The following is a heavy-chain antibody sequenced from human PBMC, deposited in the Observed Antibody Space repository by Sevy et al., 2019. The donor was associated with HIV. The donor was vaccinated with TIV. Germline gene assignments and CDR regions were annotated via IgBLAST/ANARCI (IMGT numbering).Heavy chain of an antibody. J-gene: IGHJ6*02. V-gene: IGHV3-48*01. D-gene: IGHD2-15*01. CDR3: AREVVVVAATRVSYYYYGMDV. Sequence: GGSLRLSCAASGFTFSSYSMNWVRQAPGKGLEWVSYISSSSSTIYYADSVKGRFTISRDNAKNSLYLQMNSLRAEDTAVYYCAREVVVVAATRVSYYYYGMDVWGQWTTVTVSS. CDR1: GFTFSSYS. CDR2: ISSSSSTI.